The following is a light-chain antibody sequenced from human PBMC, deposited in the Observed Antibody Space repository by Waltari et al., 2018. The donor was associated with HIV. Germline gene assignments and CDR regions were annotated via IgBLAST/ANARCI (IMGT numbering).Light chain of an antibody. CDR2: RNK. Sequence: QSVLTQPPSASGTPGQRVTISCSGSSSNIGRNYVCWYQQLPGTAPKLLIYRNKEPPSGVPARFCGSKAGTSASLAISGLRSEDEADYYCAAWDDSLSGLYVFGTGTKVTVL. V-gene: IGLV1-47*01. CDR1: SSNIGRNY. J-gene: IGLJ1*01. CDR3: AAWDDSLSGLYV.